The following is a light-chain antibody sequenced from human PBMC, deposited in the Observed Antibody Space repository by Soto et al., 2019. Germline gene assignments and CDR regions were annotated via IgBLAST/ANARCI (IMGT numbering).Light chain of an antibody. V-gene: IGLV1-44*01. CDR1: SSNIGSNT. Sequence: QPVLTQPPSASGTPGQRVTISCSGRSSNIGSNTVNWYQQLPGTAPKLLIYSNNQRPSGVPDRFSGSKSGTSASLAISGLQSEDEADYYCAAWDDSLNGPFYVFGTGTKVTVL. CDR3: AAWDDSLNGPFYV. J-gene: IGLJ1*01. CDR2: SNN.